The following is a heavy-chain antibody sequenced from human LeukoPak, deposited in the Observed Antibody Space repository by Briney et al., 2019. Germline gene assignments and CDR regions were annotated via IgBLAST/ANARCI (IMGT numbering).Heavy chain of an antibody. J-gene: IGHJ4*02. CDR1: GGSFSGYY. Sequence: SETLSLTCAVYGGSFSGYYWSWIRQPPGKGLEWIGEINHSGSTNYNPSLKSRVTISVDTSKNQFSLKLSSVTAADTAVYYCARDLGDSSGYYFLGYWGQGTLVTVSS. D-gene: IGHD3-22*01. CDR2: INHSGST. CDR3: ARDLGDSSGYYFLGY. V-gene: IGHV4-34*01.